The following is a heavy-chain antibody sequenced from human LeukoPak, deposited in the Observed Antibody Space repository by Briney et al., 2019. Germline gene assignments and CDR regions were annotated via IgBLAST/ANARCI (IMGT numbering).Heavy chain of an antibody. Sequence: PSETLSLTCTVSGGSISSSSYYWGWIRQPPGKGLEWIGSIYYSGSTYYNPSLKSRVTISVDTSKNQFSLKLSSVTAADTAVYYCARAPQGIVPMVPSRPNNWFDPWGQGTLVTVSS. CDR1: GGSISSSSYY. V-gene: IGHV4-39*07. CDR3: ARAPQGIVPMVPSRPNNWFDP. CDR2: IYYSGST. D-gene: IGHD2-8*01. J-gene: IGHJ5*02.